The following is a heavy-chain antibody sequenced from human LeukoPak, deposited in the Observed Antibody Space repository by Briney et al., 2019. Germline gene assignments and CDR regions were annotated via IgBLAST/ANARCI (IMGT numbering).Heavy chain of an antibody. CDR2: IWSDGTEK. J-gene: IGHJ4*02. V-gene: IGHV3-33*06. D-gene: IGHD4-11*01. CDR1: GFTYSHYA. Sequence: GGSLRLSCAASGFTYSHYAMHWVRQAPGKGLEWVAVIWSDGTEKYYADAVKGRFTISRDNSRNTLYLQMNSLRGEDTAVYYCAKDAQRGFDYSNSLEYWGQGTLVTVSS. CDR3: AKDAQRGFDYSNSLEY.